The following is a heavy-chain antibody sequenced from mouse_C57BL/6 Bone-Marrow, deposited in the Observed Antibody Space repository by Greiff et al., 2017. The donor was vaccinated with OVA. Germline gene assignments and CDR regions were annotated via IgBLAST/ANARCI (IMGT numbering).Heavy chain of an antibody. CDR1: GYTFTSYW. D-gene: IGHD1-1*01. J-gene: IGHJ4*01. CDR2: IHPNSGST. V-gene: IGHV1-64*01. CDR3: ARHYYGSSWGARDY. Sequence: QVQLQQPGAELVKPGASVKLSCKASGYTFTSYWMHWVKQRPGQGLEWIGMIHPNSGSTNYNEKFKSKATLTVDKSSSTAYMQLSSLTSEDSAVYYCARHYYGSSWGARDYWGQGTSVTVSS.